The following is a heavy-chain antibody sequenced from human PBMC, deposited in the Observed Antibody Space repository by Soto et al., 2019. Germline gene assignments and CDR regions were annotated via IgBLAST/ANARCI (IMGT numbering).Heavy chain of an antibody. CDR2: MNPNSGNT. CDR3: SRGNFDWLFDDAFDI. Sequence: ASVKVSCKASGYTFTSYDINWVRQATEQGLEWMGWMNPNSGNTGYAQKFQGRVTMTRNTSISTAYMELSSLRSEDTAVYYCSRGNFDWLFDDAFDIWGQGTMVTVSS. CDR1: GYTFTSYD. J-gene: IGHJ3*02. D-gene: IGHD3-9*01. V-gene: IGHV1-8*01.